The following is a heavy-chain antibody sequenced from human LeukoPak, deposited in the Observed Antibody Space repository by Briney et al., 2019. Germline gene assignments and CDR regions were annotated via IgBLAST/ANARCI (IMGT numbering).Heavy chain of an antibody. CDR3: ARLRDGYNLFDY. Sequence: ASVKVSCKASGYTFTGYYMHWVRQAPGQGLEWMGWINPNSGGTNYAQKFQGRVTMTRDTSISTAYMELSRLRSDDTAVYYCARLRDGYNLFDYWGQGTLVTVSS. CDR2: INPNSGGT. V-gene: IGHV1-2*02. CDR1: GYTFTGYY. J-gene: IGHJ4*02. D-gene: IGHD5-24*01.